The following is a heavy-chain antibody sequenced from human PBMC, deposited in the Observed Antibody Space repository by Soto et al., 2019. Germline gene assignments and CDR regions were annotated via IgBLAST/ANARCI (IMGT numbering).Heavy chain of an antibody. D-gene: IGHD6-13*01. CDR2: VSFDGSNK. CDR1: GFTFSTHA. V-gene: IGHV3-30-3*01. Sequence: PGGSLRLSFAASGFTFSTHAMHWVRQAPGKGLECVAIVSFDGSNKYYADSVKGRFTISRDNSKNTLYLQMSGLTPEDTAFYYCARDQTGITTAGGGRIDRWGQGT. CDR3: ARDQTGITTAGGGRIDR. J-gene: IGHJ5*02.